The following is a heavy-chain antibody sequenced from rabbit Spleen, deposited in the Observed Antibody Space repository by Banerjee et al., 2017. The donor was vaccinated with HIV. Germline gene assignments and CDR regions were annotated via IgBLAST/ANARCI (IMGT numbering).Heavy chain of an antibody. J-gene: IGHJ6*01. CDR2: IDSGSSGFT. CDR3: ARDTSSSFSSYGMDL. CDR1: GVSFSFSSY. V-gene: IGHV1S40*01. Sequence: QSLEESGGDLVKPGASLTLTCTASGVSFSFSSYMCWVRQAPGKGLEWIACIDSGSSGFTYFASWAKGRFTISKTSSTTVTLQMTSLTAADTATYFCARDTSSSFSSYGMDLWGPGHPRHRL. D-gene: IGHD1-1*01.